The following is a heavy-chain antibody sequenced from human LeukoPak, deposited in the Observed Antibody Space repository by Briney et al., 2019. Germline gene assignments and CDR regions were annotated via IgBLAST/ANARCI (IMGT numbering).Heavy chain of an antibody. Sequence: GGSLRLSCAASGFTFSSYAMNWVRQAPGKGLEWVSGIRGPGSSTYYADSAKGRFTISRDNSKNTLYLQMDSLRAEDTAVYYCAKNTAWTQHAFDIWGQGTMVTVSS. V-gene: IGHV3-23*01. J-gene: IGHJ3*02. D-gene: IGHD5-18*01. CDR1: GFTFSSYA. CDR2: IRGPGSST. CDR3: AKNTAWTQHAFDI.